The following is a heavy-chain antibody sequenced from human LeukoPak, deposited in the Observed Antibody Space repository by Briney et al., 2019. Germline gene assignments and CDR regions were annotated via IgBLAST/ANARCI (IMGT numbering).Heavy chain of an antibody. CDR3: ARPPTVYDAFDI. D-gene: IGHD4-17*01. CDR1: GYSISSGYY. Sequence: PPETLSLTCAVSGYSISSGYYWGWIRQPPGKGLEWIGSIYHSGSTYYNPSLKSRVTISVDTSKNQFSLKLSSVTAADTAVYYCARPPTVYDAFDIWGQGTMVTVSS. J-gene: IGHJ3*02. CDR2: IYHSGST. V-gene: IGHV4-38-2*01.